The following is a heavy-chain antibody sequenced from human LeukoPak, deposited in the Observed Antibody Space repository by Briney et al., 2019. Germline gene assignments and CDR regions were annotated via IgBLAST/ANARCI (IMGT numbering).Heavy chain of an antibody. D-gene: IGHD6-13*01. CDR3: ARHAAAAAGTQRYYFDY. CDR2: IYYSGST. V-gene: IGHV4-39*01. J-gene: IGHJ4*02. Sequence: PSETLSLTCIVSYGSISSYYWGWIRQPPGKGLEWIGSIYYSGSTYYNPSLKSRVTISVDTSKNQFSLKLSSVTAADTAVYYCARHAAAAAGTQRYYFDYWGQGTLVTVSS. CDR1: YGSISSYY.